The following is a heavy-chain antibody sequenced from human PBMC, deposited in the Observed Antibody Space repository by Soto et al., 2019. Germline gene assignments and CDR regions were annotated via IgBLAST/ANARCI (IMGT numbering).Heavy chain of an antibody. CDR3: ARATTRGDYFDS. Sequence: QVQLQDSGPGLVKPSGTLSLTCAVSGDSISSTNWWSWVRQPPGKGLECIGEIYHSGTTNYNPSLKSRVTISVEKSKSQFALRLTSVTAPDTAVYYCARATTRGDYFDSWGQGTLVTVSS. J-gene: IGHJ4*02. V-gene: IGHV4-4*02. CDR2: IYHSGTT. D-gene: IGHD4-4*01. CDR1: GDSISSTNW.